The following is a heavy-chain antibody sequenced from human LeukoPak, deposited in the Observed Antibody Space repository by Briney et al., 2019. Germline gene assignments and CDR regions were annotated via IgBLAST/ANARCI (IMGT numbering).Heavy chain of an antibody. CDR2: INHSGST. V-gene: IGHV4-34*01. J-gene: IGHJ3*02. CDR1: GGSFSGYY. CDR3: ARGGLLRYSSSWYRGAFDI. D-gene: IGHD6-13*01. Sequence: SETLSLTCAVYGGSFSGYYWSWIRQPPGKGLEWIGEINHSGSTNYNPSLKSRVTISVDTSKNQFSLKLSSVTAADTAAYYCARGGLLRYSSSWYRGAFDIWGQGTMVTVSS.